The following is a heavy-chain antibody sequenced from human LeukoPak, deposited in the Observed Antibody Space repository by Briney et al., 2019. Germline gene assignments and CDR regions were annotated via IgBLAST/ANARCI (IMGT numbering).Heavy chain of an antibody. CDR3: ARDRNGGFDP. Sequence: GGSLRLSCAASGFTFSSYAMHWVRQAPGEGLEWVAVISYDGSNKYYADSVKGRFTISRDNSKNTLYLQMNSLRAEDTAVYYCARDRNGGFDPWGQGTLVTVSS. CDR2: ISYDGSNK. CDR1: GFTFSSYA. J-gene: IGHJ5*02. V-gene: IGHV3-30*04. D-gene: IGHD4-17*01.